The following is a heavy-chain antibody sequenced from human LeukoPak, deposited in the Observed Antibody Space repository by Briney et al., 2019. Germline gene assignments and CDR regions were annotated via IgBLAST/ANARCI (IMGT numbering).Heavy chain of an antibody. J-gene: IGHJ4*02. Sequence: GGSPRLSCAASGFTFSSYAMSWVRQAPGKGLEWVSAISGSGGSTYYADSVKGRFTISRDNSKNTLYLQVNSLRAEDTAVYYCAKDAPVNIVVVPAANSWGQGTLVTVSS. CDR2: ISGSGGST. CDR1: GFTFSSYA. CDR3: AKDAPVNIVVVPAANS. V-gene: IGHV3-23*01. D-gene: IGHD2-2*01.